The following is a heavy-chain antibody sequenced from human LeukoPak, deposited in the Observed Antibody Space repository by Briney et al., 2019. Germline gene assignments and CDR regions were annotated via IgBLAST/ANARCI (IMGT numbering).Heavy chain of an antibody. D-gene: IGHD6-19*01. Sequence: GGSLRLSCAASGFTFSSYWMSWVRQAPGKGLEWVANIKQDGNGKYYVDSVKGRFSISRDNAKNSLYLQMNSLRAEDTAVYYCARTGGSSGWYSPALLKYYFVYWGQGTLVTVSS. CDR2: IKQDGNGK. J-gene: IGHJ4*02. CDR1: GFTFSSYW. V-gene: IGHV3-7*01. CDR3: ARTGGSSGWYSPALLKYYFVY.